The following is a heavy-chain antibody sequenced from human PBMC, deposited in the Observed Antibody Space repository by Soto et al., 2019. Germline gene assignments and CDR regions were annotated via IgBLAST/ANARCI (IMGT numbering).Heavy chain of an antibody. J-gene: IGHJ6*03. D-gene: IGHD3-3*01. CDR2: IKQDGSEK. V-gene: IGHV3-7*01. Sequence: QPGGSLRLSCAASGFTFSSYWMSWVRQAPGKGLEWVANIKQDGSEKYYVDSVKGRFTISRDNAKNSLYLQMNSLRAEDTAVYYCARHSSFGVVIIYYYYMDVWGKGTTVTVSS. CDR1: GFTFSSYW. CDR3: ARHSSFGVVIIYYYYMDV.